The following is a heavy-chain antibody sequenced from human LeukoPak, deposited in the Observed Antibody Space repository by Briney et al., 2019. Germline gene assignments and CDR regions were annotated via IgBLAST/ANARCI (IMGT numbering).Heavy chain of an antibody. CDR2: INPNSGGT. D-gene: IGHD6-13*01. CDR1: GYTFTGYY. V-gene: IGHV1-2*02. CDR3: ARAIAAAGIDGEIDY. J-gene: IGHJ4*02. Sequence: GASVKVSCKASGYTFTGYYMHWVRQAPGQGLEWMGWINPNSGGTNYAQKFQGRVTMTRDTSISTAYMELSRLRSDDTAVYYCARAIAAAGIDGEIDYWGQGTLVTVSS.